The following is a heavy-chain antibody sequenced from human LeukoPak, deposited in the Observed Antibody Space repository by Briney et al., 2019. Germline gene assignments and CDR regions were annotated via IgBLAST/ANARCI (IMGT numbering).Heavy chain of an antibody. CDR3: ARPSARVMVWKGFICSSTSCSVNDAFDI. Sequence: SETLSLTCTVSGGSISSSSYYWGWIRQPPGKGLEWIGSIYYSGSTYYNPSLKSRVTISVDTSKNQFSLKLSSVTAADTAVYYCARPSARVMVWKGFICSSTSCSVNDAFDIWGQGTMVTVSS. CDR2: IYYSGST. J-gene: IGHJ3*02. D-gene: IGHD2-2*01. CDR1: GGSISSSSYY. V-gene: IGHV4-39*01.